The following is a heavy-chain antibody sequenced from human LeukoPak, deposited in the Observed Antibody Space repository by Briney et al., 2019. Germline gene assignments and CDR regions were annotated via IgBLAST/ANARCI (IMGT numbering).Heavy chain of an antibody. J-gene: IGHJ4*02. V-gene: IGHV1-69*01. CDR3: ARGEAGATGPDY. D-gene: IGHD1-26*01. CDR2: IIPIFGTA. CDR1: GGTFSSYA. Sequence: GSSVKVSCKASGGTFSSYAISWVRQAPGQGLEWMGEIIPIFGTANYAQKFQGRVTITADESTSTAYMELSSLRSEDTAVYYCARGEAGATGPDYWGQGTLVTVSS.